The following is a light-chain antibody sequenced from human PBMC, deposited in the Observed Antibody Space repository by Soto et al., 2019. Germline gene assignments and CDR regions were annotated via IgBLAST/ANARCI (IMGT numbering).Light chain of an antibody. CDR3: QPRTDWPRT. Sequence: EIVLTQSPATLSLSPGERATLSCRASQSVSSSLGWYQQKPGQAPRLLIYDASNRATGIPTRFSGSGSGTDFTLTISSLEPEDFAVYYCQPRTDWPRTFGQGTKLEIK. CDR1: QSVSSS. V-gene: IGKV3-11*01. CDR2: DAS. J-gene: IGKJ2*01.